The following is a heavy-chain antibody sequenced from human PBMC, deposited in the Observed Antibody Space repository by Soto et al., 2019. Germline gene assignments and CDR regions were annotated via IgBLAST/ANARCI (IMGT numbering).Heavy chain of an antibody. CDR1: EFTFSDYY. D-gene: IGHD4-17*01. CDR2: ISGNGEVI. V-gene: IGHV3-11*01. CDR3: ARDVDADFRTDFDY. Sequence: PGWSVRHSCGDSEFTFSDYYLHWIRRAPGKGLEWISYISGNGEVIQYAASARGRFTISRDNAENSVYLEMESLRDEDTALYYCARDVDADFRTDFDYWGRGTLVTVSS. J-gene: IGHJ4*02.